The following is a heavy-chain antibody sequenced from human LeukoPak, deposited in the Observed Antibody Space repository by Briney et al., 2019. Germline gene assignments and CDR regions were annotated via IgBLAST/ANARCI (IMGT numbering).Heavy chain of an antibody. CDR3: AREGYDYVWGSYRPLEFDY. V-gene: IGHV1-69*04. D-gene: IGHD3-16*02. CDR1: GGTFSSYA. Sequence: ASVKVSCKASGGTFSSYAISWVRQAPGQGLEWMGRIIPILGIANYARKFQGRVTITADKSTSTAYMELSSLRSEDTAVYYCAREGYDYVWGSYRPLEFDYWGQGTLVAVSS. CDR2: IIPILGIA. J-gene: IGHJ4*02.